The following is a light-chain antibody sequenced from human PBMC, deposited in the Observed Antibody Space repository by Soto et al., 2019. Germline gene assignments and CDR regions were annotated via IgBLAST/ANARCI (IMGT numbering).Light chain of an antibody. CDR1: QSVSSN. V-gene: IGKV3-15*01. CDR2: GAS. CDR3: KQYNNWPQT. J-gene: IGKJ1*01. Sequence: EIVMTQSPATLSVSPGERATLSCRASQSVSSNLAWYQQKPGQAHRLLIYGASTRATGIPARFSGSGSGTEFTLTIRSLQSEEFAVYYCKQYNNWPQTVGQGTKVDIK.